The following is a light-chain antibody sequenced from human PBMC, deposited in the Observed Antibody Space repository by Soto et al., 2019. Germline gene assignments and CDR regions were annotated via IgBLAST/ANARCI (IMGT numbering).Light chain of an antibody. V-gene: IGKV1-5*03. CDR3: QLYNSYSPPWT. J-gene: IGKJ1*01. CDR1: QSISSW. Sequence: DIQMTQSPSTLSASVGDRVTITCRASQSISSWLAWYQQKPGKAPKLLIYKASSLESGVPSRFSGSGSGTEFTHTISSLQPDDFATYYCQLYNSYSPPWTFGQGTKVEIK. CDR2: KAS.